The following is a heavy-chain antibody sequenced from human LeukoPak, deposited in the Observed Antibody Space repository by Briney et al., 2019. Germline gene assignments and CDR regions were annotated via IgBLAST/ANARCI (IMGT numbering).Heavy chain of an antibody. CDR3: ARVRWGGLYYFDY. Sequence: GGSLRLSCAASGFTFSSYWMHWVRQAPGKGLVWVSRIDSDGSNTNYADSVRGRFTISRDNAKNTLYLQMNSLRAEDTAVYYCARVRWGGLYYFDYWGQGTLVTVSS. CDR2: IDSDGSNT. J-gene: IGHJ4*02. D-gene: IGHD3-16*01. V-gene: IGHV3-74*01. CDR1: GFTFSSYW.